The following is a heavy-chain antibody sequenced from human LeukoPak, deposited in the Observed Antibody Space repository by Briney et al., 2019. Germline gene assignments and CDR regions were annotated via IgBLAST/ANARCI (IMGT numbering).Heavy chain of an antibody. D-gene: IGHD3-22*01. CDR2: IKSYVNGGTI. Sequence: GGSLRLSCAASGFTFNNYGMHWVRQAPGKGLEWVGRIKSYVNGGTIDYAAPVKGRFTISRDDPRNTVYLQMNSLKTEDTAVYYCSTGGYFFDFWGQGILVTVSS. J-gene: IGHJ4*02. CDR1: GFTFNNYG. CDR3: STGGYFFDF. V-gene: IGHV3-15*07.